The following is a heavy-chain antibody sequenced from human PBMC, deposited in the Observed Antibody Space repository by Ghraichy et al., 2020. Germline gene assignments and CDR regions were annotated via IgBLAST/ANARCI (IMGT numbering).Heavy chain of an antibody. D-gene: IGHD3-10*01. CDR2: IYYSGST. Sequence: SETLSLTCTVSGGSISSYYWSWIRQPPGKGLEWIGYIYYSGSTNYNPSLKSRVTISVDTSKNQFSLKLSSVTAADTAVYYCARVVDEPFGGVRGVIITFYYYMDVWGKGTTVTVSS. CDR3: ARVVDEPFGGVRGVIITFYYYMDV. J-gene: IGHJ6*03. CDR1: GGSISSYY. V-gene: IGHV4-59*01.